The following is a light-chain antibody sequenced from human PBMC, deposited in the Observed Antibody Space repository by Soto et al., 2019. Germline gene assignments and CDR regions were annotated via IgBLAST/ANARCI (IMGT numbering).Light chain of an antibody. Sequence: DIQMTQSPSSLSASVGDRVTITCRASQTIVKYLNWYQQRPGKAPKLLIYSASSLQSGVPSRFSGSGSGTDFTLTISSLQFEDFATYYCQQSYNTPTFGQGTKVDIK. J-gene: IGKJ2*01. CDR2: SAS. CDR3: QQSYNTPT. CDR1: QTIVKY. V-gene: IGKV1-39*01.